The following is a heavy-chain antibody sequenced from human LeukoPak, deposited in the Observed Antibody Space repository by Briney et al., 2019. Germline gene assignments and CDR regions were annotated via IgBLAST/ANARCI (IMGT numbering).Heavy chain of an antibody. CDR1: GFTFSSYG. V-gene: IGHV3-30*18. CDR2: ISYDGSNK. Sequence: GRSLRLSCAASGFTFSSYGMHWVRQAPGKGLEWVAVISYDGSNKYYADSVKGRFTISRDNSKNTLYLQMNSLRAEDTAVYYCAKTWGYWGQGTLVTVSS. D-gene: IGHD3-16*01. J-gene: IGHJ4*02. CDR3: AKTWGY.